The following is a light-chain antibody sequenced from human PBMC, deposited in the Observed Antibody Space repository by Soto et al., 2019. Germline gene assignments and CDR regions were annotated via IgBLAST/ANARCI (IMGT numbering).Light chain of an antibody. CDR3: QQYGSPLWT. Sequence: EIVLTQSPGTLSLSPGDRATLSCRASQSVTGTYLAWYQHKPGQAPRLLIYGESIRATGIPDRFSGSGSGTDFTLTISRLEPEDLAVYYCQQYGSPLWTFGQGTKVEI. J-gene: IGKJ1*01. CDR2: GES. V-gene: IGKV3-20*01. CDR1: QSVTGTY.